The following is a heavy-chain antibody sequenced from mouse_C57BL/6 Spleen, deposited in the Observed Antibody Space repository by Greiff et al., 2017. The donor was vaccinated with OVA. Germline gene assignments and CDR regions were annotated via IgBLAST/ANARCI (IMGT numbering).Heavy chain of an antibody. V-gene: IGHV5-16*01. J-gene: IGHJ4*01. CDR2: INYDGSST. D-gene: IGHD2-3*01. CDR3: ARARWLLPPYYAMDY. CDR1: GFTFSDYY. Sequence: EVKLMESEGGLVQPGSSMKLSCTASGFTFSDYYMAWVRQVPEKGLEWVANINYDGSSTYYLDSLKSRFIISRDNAKNILYLQMSSLKSEDTATYYCARARWLLPPYYAMDYWGQGTSVTVSS.